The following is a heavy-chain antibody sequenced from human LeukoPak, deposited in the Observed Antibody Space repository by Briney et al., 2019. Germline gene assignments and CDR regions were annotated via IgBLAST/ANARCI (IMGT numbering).Heavy chain of an antibody. Sequence: GGSLRLSCAASGFTFSSYAMSWARQAPGKGLEWVSAISGSGGSTYYADSVKGRFTISRDNSKNTLYLQMNSLRAEDTAVYYCAKDRKNYYGSSGYYDYWGQGTLVTVSS. J-gene: IGHJ4*02. CDR2: ISGSGGST. V-gene: IGHV3-23*01. D-gene: IGHD3-22*01. CDR1: GFTFSSYA. CDR3: AKDRKNYYGSSGYYDY.